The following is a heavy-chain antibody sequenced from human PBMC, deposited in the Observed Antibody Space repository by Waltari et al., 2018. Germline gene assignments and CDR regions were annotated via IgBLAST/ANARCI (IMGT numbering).Heavy chain of an antibody. D-gene: IGHD3-22*01. J-gene: IGHJ4*02. V-gene: IGHV1-69*12. CDR2: IIPIFGTA. CDR1: GGTFSSYA. CDR3: ARDTQETYYYDSSGYYGGFDY. Sequence: QVQLVQSGAEVKKPGSSVKVSCKAAGGTFSSYAISCVRHAPGQGLEWMGGIIPIFGTANYAQKFQGRVTITADESTSTAYMELSSLRSEDTAVYYCARDTQETYYYDSSGYYGGFDYWGQGTLVTVSS.